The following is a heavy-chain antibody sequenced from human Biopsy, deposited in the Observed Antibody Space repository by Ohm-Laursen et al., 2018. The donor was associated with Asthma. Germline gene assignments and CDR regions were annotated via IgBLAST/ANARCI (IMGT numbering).Heavy chain of an antibody. J-gene: IGHJ6*02. CDR1: GYTFNSAG. CDR2: ISVYNGNT. Sequence: ASVKVSRKTSGYTFNSAGTTWVRQAPGQGLEWMGWISVYNGNTRVAQKLQDRVTVITDTSTSTAYMELRSLRSDDTAVYFCARAVDYSHYYGIDVWGQGTTVTVS. V-gene: IGHV1-18*01. CDR3: ARAVDYSHYYGIDV. D-gene: IGHD3-10*01.